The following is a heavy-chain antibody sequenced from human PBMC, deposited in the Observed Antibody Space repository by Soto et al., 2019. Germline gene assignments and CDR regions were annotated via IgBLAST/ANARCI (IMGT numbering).Heavy chain of an antibody. D-gene: IGHD3-9*01. CDR2: IVVGSGNT. CDR3: AAASDYDILTGYSHGWFDP. V-gene: IGHV1-58*02. Sequence: SVKVSCKASGFTFTSSAMQWVRQARGQRLEWIGWIVVGSGNTNYAQKFQERVTITRDMSTSTAYMELSSLRSEDTAVYYCAAASDYDILTGYSHGWFDPWGQGTLVTVSS. J-gene: IGHJ5*02. CDR1: GFTFTSSA.